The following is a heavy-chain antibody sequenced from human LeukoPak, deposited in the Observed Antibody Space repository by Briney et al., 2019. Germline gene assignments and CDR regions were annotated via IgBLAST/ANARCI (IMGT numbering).Heavy chain of an antibody. CDR1: GFTFSSYS. V-gene: IGHV3-23*01. CDR2: ISGSGGST. Sequence: PGGSLRLSCAASGFTFSSYSMNWVRQAPGKGLEWVSGISGSGGSTYYADSVRGRFTISRDNSKSTLYIQMNSLRAEDTAVYYCARAKPKNMVRGLIMRRESRYYFDYWGQGTLVTVSS. D-gene: IGHD3-10*01. CDR3: ARAKPKNMVRGLIMRRESRYYFDY. J-gene: IGHJ4*02.